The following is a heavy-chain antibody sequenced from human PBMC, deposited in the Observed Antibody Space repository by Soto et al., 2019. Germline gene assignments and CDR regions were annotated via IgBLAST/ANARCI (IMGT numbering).Heavy chain of an antibody. CDR3: AKTIRGGYSSSWYYFDY. CDR1: GFTVSSTY. D-gene: IGHD6-13*01. J-gene: IGHJ4*02. Sequence: GGSLRLSCAASGFTVSSTYMTWFRRAPGKGLEWVSAVFGDGRTYYPDSVKGRFTISRDSSKNTLFLQMNSLRAEDTAVYYCAKTIRGGYSSSWYYFDYWGQGTLVTVSS. CDR2: VFGDGRT. V-gene: IGHV3-53*01.